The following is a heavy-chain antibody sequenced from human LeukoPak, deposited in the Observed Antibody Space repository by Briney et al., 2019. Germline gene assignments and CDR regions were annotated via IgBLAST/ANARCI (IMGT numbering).Heavy chain of an antibody. Sequence: SETLSLTCAVYGGSFSGYYWSWIRQPPGKGLEWIGEINHSGNTNYNPSLKSRVTISVDTSKNQFSLQLSSVTAADTAVYYCARGLGYCSSTSCSFDYWGQGTLATVSS. D-gene: IGHD2-2*01. J-gene: IGHJ4*02. CDR1: GGSFSGYY. CDR3: ARGLGYCSSTSCSFDY. CDR2: INHSGNT. V-gene: IGHV4-34*01.